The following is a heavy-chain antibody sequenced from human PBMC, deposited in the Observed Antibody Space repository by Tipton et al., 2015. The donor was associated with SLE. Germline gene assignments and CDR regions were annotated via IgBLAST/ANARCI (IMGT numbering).Heavy chain of an antibody. CDR2: TYYSGSP. V-gene: IGHV4-31*11. Sequence: TLSLTCAVYGGSFSGYYWSWIRQHPGKGLEWIGYTYYSGSPYYNPSLKGRVTISLDMSKNQFSLRLSSVTAADTAVYYCPIYYHDSTGLHWFDPWGQGTLVTVSS. CDR1: GGSFSGYY. D-gene: IGHD3-22*01. CDR3: PIYYHDSTGLHWFDP. J-gene: IGHJ5*02.